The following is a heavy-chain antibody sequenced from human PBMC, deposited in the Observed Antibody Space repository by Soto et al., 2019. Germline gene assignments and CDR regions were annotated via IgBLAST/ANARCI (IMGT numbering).Heavy chain of an antibody. Sequence: SETLSLTCAVYGGSFSGYYWSWIRQPPGKGLEWIGEINHSGSTIYNPSLKSRVTMSVDTSKKQFSLKLSSVTVADTAVYYCARGPVDYYYGMDVWGQGTTVTVSS. CDR3: ARGPVDYYYGMDV. V-gene: IGHV4-34*01. CDR2: INHSGST. CDR1: GGSFSGYY. J-gene: IGHJ6*02.